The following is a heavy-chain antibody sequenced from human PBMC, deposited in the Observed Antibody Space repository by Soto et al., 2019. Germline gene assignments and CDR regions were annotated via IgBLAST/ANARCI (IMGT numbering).Heavy chain of an antibody. V-gene: IGHV3-48*03. CDR3: ARGYSGGWSRSGYFDS. D-gene: IGHD6-19*01. Sequence: GGSLRLSCTASGFTFSSYEINWVRQAPGKGLEWISYISSAGNNIYYADSVKGRFTISRGNARNSLYLQMHSLRAEDTAVYFCARGYSGGWSRSGYFDSWGQGTLVTVSS. J-gene: IGHJ4*02. CDR1: GFTFSSYE. CDR2: ISSAGNNI.